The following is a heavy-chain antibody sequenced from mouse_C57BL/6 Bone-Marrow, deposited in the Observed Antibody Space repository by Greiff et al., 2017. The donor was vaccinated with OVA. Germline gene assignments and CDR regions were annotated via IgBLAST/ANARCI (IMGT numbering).Heavy chain of an antibody. CDR3: ARHEGEEEGAYYSNPGFAY. J-gene: IGHJ3*01. D-gene: IGHD2-5*01. CDR1: GYTFTEYT. V-gene: IGHV1-62-2*01. Sequence: VKLLESGAELVKPGASVKLSCKASGYTFTEYTIHWVKQRSGQGLAWIGWFYPGSGSIKYNEKFKDKATLTADKSSSTVYMELSRLTSEDSAVXFCARHEGEEEGAYYSNPGFAYWGQGTLVTVSA. CDR2: FYPGSGSI.